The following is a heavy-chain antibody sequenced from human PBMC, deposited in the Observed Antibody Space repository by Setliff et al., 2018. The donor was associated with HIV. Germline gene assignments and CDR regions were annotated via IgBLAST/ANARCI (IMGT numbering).Heavy chain of an antibody. Sequence: ASVKVSCKASGYTFTGYHMHWVRQAPGQRLEWMGWINAGNGNTKYSQGLQGRLTITRDTSASTAYMELSSLRSEDTAVYYCAREGKFRYYYYMDVWGKGTTVTVSS. CDR1: GYTFTGYH. V-gene: IGHV1-3*01. D-gene: IGHD3-10*01. CDR3: AREGKFRYYYYMDV. J-gene: IGHJ6*03. CDR2: INAGNGNT.